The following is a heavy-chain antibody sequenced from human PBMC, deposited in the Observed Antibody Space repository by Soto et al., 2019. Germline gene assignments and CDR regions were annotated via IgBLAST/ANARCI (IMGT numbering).Heavy chain of an antibody. CDR3: VGGGILIDAGFDY. CDR1: GFTVSSNY. D-gene: IGHD3-16*01. CDR2: IYSGGST. J-gene: IGHJ4*02. V-gene: IGHV3-66*01. Sequence: EVQLVESGGDLVQPGGSLRLSCAVSGFTVSSNYMSWVRQAPGQGLEWVSIIYSGGSTYYADSVKGRFTISRDNSKNTLSLQMNSLRAEDTSVYYCVGGGILIDAGFDYWGQGTLVTVSS.